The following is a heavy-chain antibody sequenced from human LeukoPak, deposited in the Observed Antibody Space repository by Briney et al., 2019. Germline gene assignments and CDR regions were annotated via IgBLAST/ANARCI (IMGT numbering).Heavy chain of an antibody. CDR3: ARVTGDSNGYKSPSLDY. Sequence: TSETLSLTCTVSGGSISSSSYYWGWIRQPPGKGLEWIGSIYYTGSTYYNPSFKTRVTISMDRSKNQFSLRLSSVTAADTAVYYCARVTGDSNGYKSPSLDYWGQGTLVTVSS. CDR1: GGSISSSSYY. CDR2: IYYTGST. V-gene: IGHV4-39*07. D-gene: IGHD5-18*01. J-gene: IGHJ4*02.